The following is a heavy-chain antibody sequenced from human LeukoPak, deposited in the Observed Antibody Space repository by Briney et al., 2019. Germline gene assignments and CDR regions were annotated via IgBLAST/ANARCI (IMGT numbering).Heavy chain of an antibody. CDR2: INHSGST. D-gene: IGHD3-3*01. CDR3: ARVRKYYDFWSGYHGFDY. J-gene: IGHJ4*02. Sequence: PSETLSLTCAVYGGSFSGYYWSWIRQPPGKGLEWIGEINHSGSTNYNPSLKSRVTISVDTSKNQFSLKLSSVTAADTAVYYCARVRKYYDFWSGYHGFDYWGQGTLVTVSS. V-gene: IGHV4-34*01. CDR1: GGSFSGYY.